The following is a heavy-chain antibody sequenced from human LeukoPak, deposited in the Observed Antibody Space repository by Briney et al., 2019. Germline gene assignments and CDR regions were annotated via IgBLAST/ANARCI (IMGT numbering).Heavy chain of an antibody. J-gene: IGHJ4*02. CDR2: IYPGDSDT. D-gene: IGHD5-18*01. CDR3: ARRGYGYGDFDY. V-gene: IGHV5-51*01. CDR1: GYNFSSYY. Sequence: GESLKIPCKGSGYNFSSYYIAWVRQMPGKGLEWMGIIYPGDSDTRYSPSFQGQVTISADKSISTAYLQWSSLKASDTAMYYCARRGYGYGDFDYWGQGTLVTVSS.